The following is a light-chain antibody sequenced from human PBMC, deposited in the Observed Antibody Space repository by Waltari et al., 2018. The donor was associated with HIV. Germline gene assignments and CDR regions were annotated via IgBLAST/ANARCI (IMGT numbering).Light chain of an antibody. CDR3: ATWDDRLSAWL. V-gene: IGLV1-47*01. CDR1: SSTIGATF. J-gene: IGLJ2*01. CDR2: RND. Sequence: QSQLTQPPSISGAPGQRVAISCSGTSSTIGATFVYWYQQFPGMAPRLLIYRNDQRPSGIPDRVSSSKSGTSASLAISGLRAEDEADYYCATWDDRLSAWLFGGGTKLTVL.